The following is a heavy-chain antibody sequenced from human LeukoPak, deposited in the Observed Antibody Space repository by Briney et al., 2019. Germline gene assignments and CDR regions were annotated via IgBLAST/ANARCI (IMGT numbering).Heavy chain of an antibody. Sequence: AGGSLRLSCAASGFTFSNYWMHWVRQAPGKGLVWVSRIKGDGSHTIYADSVKGRYTISRDKAKNTVYLQMKSLRAEDTAVYYCVRDWDHFDFDSWGLGTLVTVSS. D-gene: IGHD3-9*01. J-gene: IGHJ5*01. CDR1: GFTFSNYW. V-gene: IGHV3-74*01. CDR3: VRDWDHFDFDS. CDR2: IKGDGSHT.